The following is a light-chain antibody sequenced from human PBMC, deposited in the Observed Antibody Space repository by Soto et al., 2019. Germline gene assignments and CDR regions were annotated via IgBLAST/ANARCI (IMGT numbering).Light chain of an antibody. V-gene: IGLV1-44*01. Sequence: QSALTQPPSASGAPGQRVTISCSGSASNIGRDPVNWYQQVPGTAPKLLIYENNHRPSGVPDRFSGSKSGTSASLVISGLQSEDEAEHFCAGWDGSLKGFVFGTGTKVTVL. CDR1: ASNIGRDP. CDR3: AGWDGSLKGFV. J-gene: IGLJ1*01. CDR2: ENN.